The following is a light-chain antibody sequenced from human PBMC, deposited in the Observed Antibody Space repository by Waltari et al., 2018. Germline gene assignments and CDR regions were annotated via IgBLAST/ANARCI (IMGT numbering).Light chain of an antibody. CDR2: LGS. Sequence: DIVMTQSPLSLPVTPGEPASISCRSSQSLMHSNGFNYLDWYLKKPGQSPPLLIYLGSNRASGVPDRFSGSGSGTEFTLKISRVEAEDVGVYYCMQAVQTPWTFGQGTKVEIK. CDR3: MQAVQTPWT. J-gene: IGKJ1*01. CDR1: QSLMHSNGFNY. V-gene: IGKV2-28*01.